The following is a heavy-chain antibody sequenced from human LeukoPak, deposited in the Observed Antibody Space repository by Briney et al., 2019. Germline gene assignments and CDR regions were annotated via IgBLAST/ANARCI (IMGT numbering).Heavy chain of an antibody. D-gene: IGHD3-10*01. J-gene: IGHJ4*02. CDR3: SREGYSGSVTHKGNDF. Sequence: QPGRSLRLSCTASGFTFGDYGMTWVRQAPGKGLEWVALIRSKAYGGTAEYAASVKGRFIVSRDDSKSFAFLQMNSLRIEDTAVYYCSREGYSGSVTHKGNDFWGQGTLVTVSS. CDR2: IRSKAYGGTA. V-gene: IGHV3-49*04. CDR1: GFTFGDYG.